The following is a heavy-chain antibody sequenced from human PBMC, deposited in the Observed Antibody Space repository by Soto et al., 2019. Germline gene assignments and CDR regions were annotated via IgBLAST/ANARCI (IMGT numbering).Heavy chain of an antibody. CDR2: ISSSGSTI. CDR1: GFTFSDYY. CDR3: ASGVPDCSSTSCHIDAFDI. J-gene: IGHJ3*02. D-gene: IGHD2-2*02. V-gene: IGHV3-11*01. Sequence: QVQLVESGGGLVKPGGSLRLSCAASGFTFSDYYMSWIRQAPGKGLEWVSYISSSGSTIYYADSVKGRFTISRDNAKNSLYLQMNSLRAEDTAVYYCASGVPDCSSTSCHIDAFDIWGQGTMVTVSS.